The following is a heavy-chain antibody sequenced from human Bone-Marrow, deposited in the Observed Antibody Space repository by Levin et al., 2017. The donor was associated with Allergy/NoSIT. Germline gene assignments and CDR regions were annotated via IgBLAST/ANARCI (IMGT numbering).Heavy chain of an antibody. CDR3: ARDPARGYYDSSGYSGDH. J-gene: IGHJ4*02. D-gene: IGHD3-22*01. V-gene: IGHV3-48*02. Sequence: GGSLRLSCAASGFTFRHYTMNWIRQAPGKGLEWVSCITSSGDGTYYADSVKGRFTISRDNAKNSLYLQLNRLRDEDTAMYYCARDPARGYYDSSGYSGDHWGQGTLVTVSS. CDR2: ITSSGDGT. CDR1: GFTFRHYT.